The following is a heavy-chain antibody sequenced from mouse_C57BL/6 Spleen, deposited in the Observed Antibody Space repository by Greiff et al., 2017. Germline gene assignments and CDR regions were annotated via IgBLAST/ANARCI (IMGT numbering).Heavy chain of an antibody. CDR3: AREYYYGSSYWYFDV. D-gene: IGHD1-1*01. J-gene: IGHJ1*03. Sequence: DVKLVESGGGLVQSGRSLRLSCATSGFTFSDFYMEWVRQAPGKGLEWIAASRNKANDYTTEYSASVKGRFIVSRDTSQSILYLQMNALRAEDTAIYYCAREYYYGSSYWYFDVWGTGTTVTVSS. CDR2: SRNKANDYTT. V-gene: IGHV7-1*01. CDR1: GFTFSDFY.